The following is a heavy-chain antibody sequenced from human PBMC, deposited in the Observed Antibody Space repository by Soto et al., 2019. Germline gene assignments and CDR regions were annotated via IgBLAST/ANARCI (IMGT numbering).Heavy chain of an antibody. CDR3: ARVDDGGNRDY. V-gene: IGHV4-31*01. D-gene: IGHD4-17*01. J-gene: IGHJ4*02. Sequence: QVQLQESGPGLVKPSQTLSLTCTVSGGSISSGGYYWSWIRQHPGKGLEWIGYIYYSGSTYYNPSLKSPCPISVATSKNQFPLKLSSVTAADTAVYYCARVDDGGNRDYWGQGTLVTVSS. CDR2: IYYSGST. CDR1: GGSISSGGYY.